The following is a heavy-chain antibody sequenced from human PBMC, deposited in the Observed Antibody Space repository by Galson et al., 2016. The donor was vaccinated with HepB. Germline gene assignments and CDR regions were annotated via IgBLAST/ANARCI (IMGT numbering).Heavy chain of an antibody. V-gene: IGHV3-7*03. CDR1: GFTFSNYW. J-gene: IGHJ6*03. CDR2: IIQDGSEQ. Sequence: SLRLSCAAPGFTFSNYWMNWVRQAPGKGLEWVANIIQDGSEQYYVDSVKGRFTISRDNAKNSLYLQMNSLRAEDPAVYYCARDRDYDFWSSYLDVTRYYMDVWGKGTTVTVSS. D-gene: IGHD3-3*01. CDR3: ARDRDYDFWSSYLDVTRYYMDV.